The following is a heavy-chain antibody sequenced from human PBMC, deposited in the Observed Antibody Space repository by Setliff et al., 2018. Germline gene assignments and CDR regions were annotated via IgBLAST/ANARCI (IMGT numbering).Heavy chain of an antibody. CDR2: IYHKGRT. J-gene: IGHJ3*02. D-gene: IGHD3-3*01. CDR3: ASPGRDNLDSPFDAFDI. V-gene: IGHV4-38-2*01. CDR1: GISISSGHY. Sequence: SETLSLTCGVSGISISSGHYWGWIRQPPGKGLEWIATIYHKGRTYYNPSLDSRVTISLDTSKNHFSLKLRSVTAEDSAVYYCASPGRDNLDSPFDAFDIWGQGTKVTVSS.